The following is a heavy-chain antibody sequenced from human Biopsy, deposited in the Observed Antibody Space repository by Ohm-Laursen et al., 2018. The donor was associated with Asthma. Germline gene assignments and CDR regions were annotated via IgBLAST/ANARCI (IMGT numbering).Heavy chain of an antibody. Sequence: TLSLTCAVSGGSIGSGGYSWSWIRQPPGKGLEWIGYIYHSGSTYYNPSLKSRVTISVDRSKNQFSLKLSSVTAADTAVYYCARVNDGYNFDYWGQGTLVTVSS. CDR2: IYHSGST. V-gene: IGHV4-30-2*01. D-gene: IGHD5-24*01. CDR1: GGSIGSGGYS. CDR3: ARVNDGYNFDY. J-gene: IGHJ4*02.